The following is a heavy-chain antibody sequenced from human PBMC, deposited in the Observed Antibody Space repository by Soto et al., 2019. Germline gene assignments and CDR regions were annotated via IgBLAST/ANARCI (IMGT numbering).Heavy chain of an antibody. V-gene: IGHV1-69*01. J-gene: IGHJ5*02. CDR2: SIPIFGTA. Sequence: QVQLVQSGAEVKKPGSSVKVSCKASGGTFSSYAISWVRQAPGQGLEWMGGSIPIFGTANYAQKFQGRVTITEDESTSTADMELSSLRSEDTAVYYCARVGVRGVTRYNWFDPGGQGTLVTVSS. D-gene: IGHD3-10*01. CDR1: GGTFSSYA. CDR3: ARVGVRGVTRYNWFDP.